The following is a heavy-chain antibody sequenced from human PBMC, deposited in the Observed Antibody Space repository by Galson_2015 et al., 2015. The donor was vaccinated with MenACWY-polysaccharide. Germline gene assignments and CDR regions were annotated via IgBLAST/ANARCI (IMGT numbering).Heavy chain of an antibody. CDR3: AKAVTYDSGSSFDY. Sequence: SLRLSCAASGFTFDDYAMHWVRQAPGKGLEWVSGISWNSGSIGYADSVKGRFTISRDNAKNSLYLQMNSLRPEDTALYFCAKAVTYDSGSSFDYWGQGTRVTVSS. V-gene: IGHV3-9*01. D-gene: IGHD3-10*01. CDR2: ISWNSGSI. J-gene: IGHJ4*02. CDR1: GFTFDDYA.